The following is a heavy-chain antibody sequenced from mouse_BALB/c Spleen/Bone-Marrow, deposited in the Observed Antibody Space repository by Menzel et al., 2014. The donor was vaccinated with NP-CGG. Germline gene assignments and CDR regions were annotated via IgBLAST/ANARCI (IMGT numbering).Heavy chain of an antibody. Sequence: EVHLVESGGGLVKPGGSLKLSCAASGFAFRRYDMSWVRQTPEKRLEWVAYITNGGDNTYYPDTVKGRFTISRDNAKNTLYLQMSSLKSEDTAMYYCVRHKNYYAMDYWGQGTSVTVSS. J-gene: IGHJ4*01. CDR1: GFAFRRYD. CDR2: ITNGGDNT. CDR3: VRHKNYYAMDY. V-gene: IGHV5-12-1*01.